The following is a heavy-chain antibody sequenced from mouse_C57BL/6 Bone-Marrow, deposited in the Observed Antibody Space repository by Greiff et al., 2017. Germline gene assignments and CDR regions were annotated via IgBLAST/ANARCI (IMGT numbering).Heavy chain of an antibody. V-gene: IGHV1-64*01. Sequence: VQLQQPGAELVKPGASVKLSCKASGYTFTSYWMHWVKQRPGQGLEWIGLIHPGSGSTNYNEKFKRKATLTADKSSSTAYMQLSSLTAEDSAVDYCARPLDYWGQGTTLTVAS. CDR1: GYTFTSYW. CDR2: IHPGSGST. CDR3: ARPLDY. J-gene: IGHJ2*01.